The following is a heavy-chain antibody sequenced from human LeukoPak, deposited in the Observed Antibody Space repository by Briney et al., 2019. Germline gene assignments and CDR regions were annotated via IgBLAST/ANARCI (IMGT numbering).Heavy chain of an antibody. J-gene: IGHJ4*02. CDR2: INPNSGGT. CDR3: ARDYASIYYDSSGHRDY. D-gene: IGHD3-22*01. Sequence: ASVMVSYKASGYTFTGYYMHWVRQAPGQGLEWMGRINPNSGGTNYAQKFQGRVTMTRDTSISTAYMELSRLRSDDTAVYYCARDYASIYYDSSGHRDYWGQGTLVTVSS. V-gene: IGHV1-2*06. CDR1: GYTFTGYY.